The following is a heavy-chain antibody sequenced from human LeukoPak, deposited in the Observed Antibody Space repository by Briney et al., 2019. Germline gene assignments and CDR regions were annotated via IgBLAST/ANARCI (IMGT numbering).Heavy chain of an antibody. CDR3: AKAVGSSGYYGGYYFDY. CDR1: GFTFSSYG. Sequence: GGSLRLSCAASGFTFSSYGMSWARQAPGKGLEWVSAISGSGGSTYYADSVKGRFTISRDNSKNTLYLQMNSLRAEDTAVYYCAKAVGSSGYYGGYYFDYWGQGTLVTVSS. D-gene: IGHD3-22*01. J-gene: IGHJ4*02. CDR2: ISGSGGST. V-gene: IGHV3-23*01.